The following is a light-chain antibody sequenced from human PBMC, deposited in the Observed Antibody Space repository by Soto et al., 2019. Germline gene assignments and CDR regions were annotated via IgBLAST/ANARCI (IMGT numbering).Light chain of an antibody. Sequence: PGERATLSCRASENVRTFVDWYQQKPGQAPRLLIYGASNRATDIPARFSGSGSGTDFTLTISRLEPEDFAVYYCQQRSNWLITFGQGTRLEIK. V-gene: IGKV3-11*01. CDR1: ENVRTF. J-gene: IGKJ5*01. CDR3: QQRSNWLIT. CDR2: GAS.